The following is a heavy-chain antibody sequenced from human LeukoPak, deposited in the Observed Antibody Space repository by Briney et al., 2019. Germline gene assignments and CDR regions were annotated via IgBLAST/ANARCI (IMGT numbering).Heavy chain of an antibody. Sequence: PSETLSLTCTVSGGSISSSSYYWGWIRQPPGKGLEWIGSIYYSGSTYYNPSLKSRVTISVDTSKNQFSLKLSSETAADTAVYYCARQWFGELPPGAFDYWGQGTLVIVSS. J-gene: IGHJ4*02. CDR2: IYYSGST. V-gene: IGHV4-39*01. D-gene: IGHD3-10*01. CDR1: GGSISSSSYY. CDR3: ARQWFGELPPGAFDY.